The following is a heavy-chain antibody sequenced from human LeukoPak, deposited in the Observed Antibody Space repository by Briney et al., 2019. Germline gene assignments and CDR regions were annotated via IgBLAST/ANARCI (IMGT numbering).Heavy chain of an antibody. CDR1: GYTFTGYY. CDR2: INPNSGGT. CDR3: ATSYVWGSYRPNPFDY. D-gene: IGHD3-16*02. Sequence: GASVKVSCKASGYTFTGYYIHWVRQAPGQGLEWMEWINPNSGGTNYAQKFQGRVTMTRDTSISTAYMELSRLRSDDTAVYYCATSYVWGSYRPNPFDYWGQGTLVTVSP. V-gene: IGHV1-2*02. J-gene: IGHJ4*02.